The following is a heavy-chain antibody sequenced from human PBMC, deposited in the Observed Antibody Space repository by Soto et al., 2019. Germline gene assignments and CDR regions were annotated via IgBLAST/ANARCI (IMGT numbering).Heavy chain of an antibody. V-gene: IGHV4-39*01. CDR1: GGSISSSSYY. CDR2: IYYSGST. CDR3: ASEDNQNFDY. J-gene: IGHJ4*02. D-gene: IGHD1-1*01. Sequence: SETLSLTCTVSGGSISSSSYYWGWIRQPPGKGLEWIGSIYYSGSTYYNPSLKSRVTISVDTSKKQFSLKLSSVTAADTAVYYCASEDNQNFDYWGQGTLVTVSS.